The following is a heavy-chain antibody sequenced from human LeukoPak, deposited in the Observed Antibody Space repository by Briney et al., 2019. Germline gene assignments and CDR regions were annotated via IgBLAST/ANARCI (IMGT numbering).Heavy chain of an antibody. CDR1: GGSISSGSYY. J-gene: IGHJ4*02. V-gene: IGHV4-61*02. D-gene: IGHD3-3*01. CDR2: IYTSGST. Sequence: SQTLSLTCTVSGGSISSGSYYWSWIRQPAGKGLEWIGRIYTSGSTNYNPPLKSRVTISVDTSKNQFSLKLSSVTAADTAVYYCAGTDFWSGYHDYWGQGTLVTVSS. CDR3: AGTDFWSGYHDY.